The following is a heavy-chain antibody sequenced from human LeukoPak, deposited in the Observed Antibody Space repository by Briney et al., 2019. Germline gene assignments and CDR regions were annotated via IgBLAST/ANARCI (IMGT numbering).Heavy chain of an antibody. CDR3: AKDAAYSSGWNFDY. V-gene: IGHV3-23*01. CDR1: GFTFNTYW. Sequence: GGSLRLSCAASGFTFNTYWMHWVRQAPGKGLEWVSAISGSGGSTYYADSVKGRFTISRDNSKNTLYLQMNSLRAEDTAVYYCAKDAAYSSGWNFDYWGQGTLVTVSS. D-gene: IGHD6-19*01. J-gene: IGHJ4*02. CDR2: ISGSGGST.